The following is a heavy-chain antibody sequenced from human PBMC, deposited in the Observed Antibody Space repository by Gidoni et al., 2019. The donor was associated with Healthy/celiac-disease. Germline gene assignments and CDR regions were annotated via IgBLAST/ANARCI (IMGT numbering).Heavy chain of an antibody. CDR1: GYSFTNYW. Sequence: EVQLVQSGAEVKKPGESLKISCKGSGYSFTNYWIGWVRQMPGKGLEWMGIIYPGDSDTRYSPSFQGQVTISADKSISTAYLQWSSLKASDTAMYYCARSYYYDSSGYYYYYGMDVWGQGTTVTVSS. J-gene: IGHJ6*02. D-gene: IGHD3-22*01. CDR2: IYPGDSDT. CDR3: ARSYYYDSSGYYYYYGMDV. V-gene: IGHV5-51*01.